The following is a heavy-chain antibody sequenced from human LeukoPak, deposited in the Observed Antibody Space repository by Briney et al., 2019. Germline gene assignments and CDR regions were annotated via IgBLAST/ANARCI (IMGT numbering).Heavy chain of an antibody. D-gene: IGHD4-23*01. CDR1: GFTFSSYG. V-gene: IGHV3-48*04. J-gene: IGHJ5*02. Sequence: PGGSLRLSCAASGFTFSSYGMSWVRQAPGKGLEWFSYISSSGSTIYYADSVKGRFTISRDNAKNSLYLQMHSLRAEDTAVYYCARSHGGNYNWFDPWGQGTLVTVSS. CDR2: ISSSGSTI. CDR3: ARSHGGNYNWFDP.